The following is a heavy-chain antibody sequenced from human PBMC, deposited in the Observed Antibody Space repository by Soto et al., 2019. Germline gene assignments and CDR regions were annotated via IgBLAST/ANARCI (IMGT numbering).Heavy chain of an antibody. CDR2: IIPINGKA. Sequence: GASVKVSCKASGYTFTSYAMHWVRQAPGQRLEWMGGIIPINGKANYAQKFQGRVTITADESTSTAYMELSSLRSEDTAVYYCARAAGSRSDGPVFDIWGQGTMVTVS. V-gene: IGHV1-69*13. CDR1: GYTFTSYA. J-gene: IGHJ3*02. CDR3: ARAAGSRSDGPVFDI. D-gene: IGHD1-26*01.